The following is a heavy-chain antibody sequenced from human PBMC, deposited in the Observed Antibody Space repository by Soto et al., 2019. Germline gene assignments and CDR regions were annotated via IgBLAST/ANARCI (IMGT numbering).Heavy chain of an antibody. Sequence: ASVKVSCKASGYTFTSYAIHWVRQAPGQGLEWMGWISAYNGNTNYAQKLQGRVTMTTDTSTSTAYMELRSLRSDDTAVYYCARDTAVAGHFDYWGQGTLVTVSS. CDR1: GYTFTSYA. CDR3: ARDTAVAGHFDY. D-gene: IGHD6-19*01. J-gene: IGHJ4*02. V-gene: IGHV1-18*01. CDR2: ISAYNGNT.